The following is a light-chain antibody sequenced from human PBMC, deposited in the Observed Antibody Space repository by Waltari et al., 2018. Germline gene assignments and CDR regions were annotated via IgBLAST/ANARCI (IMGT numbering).Light chain of an antibody. V-gene: IGKV1-12*01. CDR3: QQANRFPLT. J-gene: IGKJ4*01. CDR1: QGINSC. CDR2: DAS. Sequence: DIQMPQSPSSVSASVGDTVTITCRASQGINSCLAWYQQKPGKAPKLLIYDASSLQTGVPSRFSGSESGTDFTLTISSLQPEDFATYYCQQANRFPLTFGGGTKVELK.